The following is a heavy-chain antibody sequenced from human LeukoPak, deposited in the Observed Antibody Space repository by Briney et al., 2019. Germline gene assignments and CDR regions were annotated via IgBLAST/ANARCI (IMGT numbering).Heavy chain of an antibody. D-gene: IGHD5/OR15-5a*01. J-gene: IGHJ6*02. Sequence: SETLSLTCAVYGGSFSGYYWSWIRQPPGKGLEWIGEINHSGSTNYNPSLKSRVTMSVDTSKNQFSLKLSSVTAADTAVYCCARESLRHYYYYYGMDVWGQGTTVTVSS. CDR3: ARESLRHYYYYYGMDV. V-gene: IGHV4-34*01. CDR1: GGSFSGYY. CDR2: INHSGST.